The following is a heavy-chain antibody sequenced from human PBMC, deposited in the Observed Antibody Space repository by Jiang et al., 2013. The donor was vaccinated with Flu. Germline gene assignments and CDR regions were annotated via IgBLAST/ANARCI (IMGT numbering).Heavy chain of an antibody. CDR1: GDSVSSNRAA. J-gene: IGHJ5*02. D-gene: IGHD2-15*01. V-gene: IGHV6-1*01. CDR2: TYYRSKWYN. Sequence: QTLSLTCAISGDSVSSNRAAWNWIRQSPMRGLEWLGRTYYRSKWYNDYAVSVESRITIKSDTFKNQFSLHLNSVTPEDTAIYYCARGVVVGDTVPFNWFDPWGQGSPGHRLL. CDR3: ARGVVVGDTVPFNWFDP.